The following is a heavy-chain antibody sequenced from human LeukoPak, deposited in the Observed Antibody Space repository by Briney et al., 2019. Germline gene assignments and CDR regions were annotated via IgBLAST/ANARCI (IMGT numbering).Heavy chain of an antibody. Sequence: PGGSLRLSCAASGFTFSSYSMNWVRQAPGKGLEWVAFIRYDGSNKYYADSVKGRFTISRDNSKNTLYLQMNSLRAEDTAVYYCAKCMWQFKALYSSIDYWGQGTLVTVSS. CDR1: GFTFSSYS. D-gene: IGHD5-18*01. CDR2: IRYDGSNK. J-gene: IGHJ4*02. V-gene: IGHV3-30*02. CDR3: AKCMWQFKALYSSIDY.